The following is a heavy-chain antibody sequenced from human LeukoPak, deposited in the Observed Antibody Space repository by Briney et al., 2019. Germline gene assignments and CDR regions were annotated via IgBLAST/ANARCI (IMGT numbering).Heavy chain of an antibody. CDR3: ARAIRLSSGYLGDLLDYYYYYMDV. Sequence: GASVKVSCKASGDTFTSYDINWVRQATGQGLEWMGWMNPNSGNTGYAQKFQGRVTITRNTSISTAYMELSSLRSEDTAVYYCARAIRLSSGYLGDLLDYYYYYMDVWGKGTTVTVSS. J-gene: IGHJ6*03. V-gene: IGHV1-8*03. CDR2: MNPNSGNT. D-gene: IGHD3-22*01. CDR1: GDTFTSYD.